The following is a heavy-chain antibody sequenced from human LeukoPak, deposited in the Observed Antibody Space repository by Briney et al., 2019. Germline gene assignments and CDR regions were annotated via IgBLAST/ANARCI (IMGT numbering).Heavy chain of an antibody. V-gene: IGHV1-18*01. D-gene: IGHD3-22*01. Sequence: ASVKVSCKASGYSFPMYGITWVRQAPGQGLEWMGWISAYNGNTNYAQELQGRVTMTTDTSTSTAYMELSSLRSEDTAVYYCATAVGSGSLDYWGQGTLVTVSS. J-gene: IGHJ4*02. CDR1: GYSFPMYG. CDR2: ISAYNGNT. CDR3: ATAVGSGSLDY.